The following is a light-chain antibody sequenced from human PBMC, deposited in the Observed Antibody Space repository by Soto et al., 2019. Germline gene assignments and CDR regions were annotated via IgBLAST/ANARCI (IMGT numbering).Light chain of an antibody. J-gene: IGLJ1*01. CDR2: EVS. V-gene: IGLV2-14*01. CDR1: SSDVGGYNY. Sequence: QSALTQPASVSGSPGQSITISCTGTSSDVGGYNYVSWYQQHPGKAPQLMIYEVSNRPSGVSNRFSGSKSGNTASLTISGLQAADEAAYYCSSYTSSSTPHVFGTGTKLTVL. CDR3: SSYTSSSTPHV.